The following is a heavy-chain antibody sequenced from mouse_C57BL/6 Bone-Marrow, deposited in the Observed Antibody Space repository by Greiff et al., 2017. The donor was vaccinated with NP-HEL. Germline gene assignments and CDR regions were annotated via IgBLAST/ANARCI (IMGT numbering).Heavy chain of an antibody. CDR3: ARQRGLGRFRDRDY. Sequence: QVQLQQPGAELVKPGASVKLSCKASGYTFTSYWMHWVKQRPGQGLEWIGMIHPNSGSTNYNEKFKSKATLTVDKSSSTAYMQLSSLTSEDSAVYYCARQRGLGRFRDRDYWGQGTTLTVSS. CDR2: IHPNSGST. D-gene: IGHD4-1*01. V-gene: IGHV1-64*01. J-gene: IGHJ2*01. CDR1: GYTFTSYW.